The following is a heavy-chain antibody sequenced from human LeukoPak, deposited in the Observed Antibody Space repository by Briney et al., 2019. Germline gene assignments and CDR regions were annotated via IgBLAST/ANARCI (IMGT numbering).Heavy chain of an antibody. CDR3: ARGSQSTWGFFAY. CDR1: GFTFSNYG. J-gene: IGHJ4*02. V-gene: IGHV3-33*01. Sequence: GGSLRLSCAASGFTFSNYGIHWVRQAPGKGLQWVAVIWYDGSNEYYTGSVKGRFTISRDNAHNTLYLQMNSLRAEDTAVYYCARGSQSTWGFFAYWGQGTRVTVSS. D-gene: IGHD1-1*01. CDR2: IWYDGSNE.